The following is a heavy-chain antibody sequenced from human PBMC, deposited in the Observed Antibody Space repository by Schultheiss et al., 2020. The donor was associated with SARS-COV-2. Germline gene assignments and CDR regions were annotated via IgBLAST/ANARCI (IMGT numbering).Heavy chain of an antibody. V-gene: IGHV3-21*04. CDR2: ISSSSSYI. CDR3: ARDPGYSYGYGYYYGMDV. Sequence: GESLKISCAASGFTFSSYGMHWVRQAPGKGLEWVSSISSSSSYIYYADSVKGRFTISRDNAKNSLYLQMNSLRAEDTAVYYCARDPGYSYGYGYYYGMDVWGQGTTVTVSS. J-gene: IGHJ6*02. D-gene: IGHD5-18*01. CDR1: GFTFSSYG.